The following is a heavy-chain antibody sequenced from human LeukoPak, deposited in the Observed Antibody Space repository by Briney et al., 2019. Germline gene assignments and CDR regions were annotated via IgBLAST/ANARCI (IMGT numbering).Heavy chain of an antibody. CDR2: INANNGDT. Sequence: ASVKVSCKASGYTFTSYGITWVRQAPGQGLEWMGWINANNGDTKYAQNLQGRVTMTRDTSTSTAYMELRSLRSDDTAVYYCGRSRDGYNYYFDYWGQGTLVTVSS. CDR1: GYTFTSYG. J-gene: IGHJ4*02. CDR3: GRSRDGYNYYFDY. D-gene: IGHD5-24*01. V-gene: IGHV1-18*01.